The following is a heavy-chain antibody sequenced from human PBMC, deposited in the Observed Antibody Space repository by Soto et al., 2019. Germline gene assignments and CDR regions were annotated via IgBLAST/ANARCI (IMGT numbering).Heavy chain of an antibody. V-gene: IGHV1-18*01. J-gene: IGHJ6*03. CDR1: GYTFTSYG. CDR2: ISAYNGNT. Sequence: ASVKVSCKASGYTFTSYGISWVRQAPGQGLEWMGWISAYNGNTNYAQKLQGRVTMTTDTSTSTAYMELRSLRSDDTAVYYCARVAHIASVGPHYYYYLDVRGKGTTVTSSS. CDR3: ARVAHIASVGPHYYYYLDV. D-gene: IGHD6-13*01.